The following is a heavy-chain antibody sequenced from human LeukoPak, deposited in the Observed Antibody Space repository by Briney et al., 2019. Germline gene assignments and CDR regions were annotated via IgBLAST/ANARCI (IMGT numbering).Heavy chain of an antibody. D-gene: IGHD3-10*01. J-gene: IGHJ4*02. CDR1: GFTFSAYD. Sequence: GGSLRLSCAASGFTFSAYDMHWVRQAPGKGLEWVSVISYDGSNKYYVDSVKGRFTISRDSSKNTLYLQMNSLRAEDTAVYYCTKGLYSYGSGSYYPDYWGQGTLVTVSS. CDR3: TKGLYSYGSGSYYPDY. CDR2: ISYDGSNK. V-gene: IGHV3-30*18.